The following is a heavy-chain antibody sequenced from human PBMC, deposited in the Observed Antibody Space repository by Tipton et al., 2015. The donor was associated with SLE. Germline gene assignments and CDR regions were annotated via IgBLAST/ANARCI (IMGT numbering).Heavy chain of an antibody. CDR1: GGSISSDAYS. CDR3: ARDPYDSWSDYQATFDY. D-gene: IGHD3-3*01. J-gene: IGHJ4*02. Sequence: TLSLTCAVSGGSISSDAYSWTWIRQRPGEGLEWIGNIYRSGSTYYNPSLRSRLSISLDRSKNQFSLELTSVTAADTAVYYCARDPYDSWSDYQATFDYWGQGTLVTVSP. V-gene: IGHV4-30-2*01. CDR2: IYRSGST.